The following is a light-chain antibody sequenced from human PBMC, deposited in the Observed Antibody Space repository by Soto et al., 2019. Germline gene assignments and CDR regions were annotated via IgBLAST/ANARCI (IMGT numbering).Light chain of an antibody. CDR3: QQYNNYPRT. Sequence: DIQMTQSPSTLSASIGDRVTITCRASESIRTWLAWYQHKPGKAPKFLIYDASSLESGAPSRFSGSGSGTEFTLTISNLQPDDFATYFCQQYNNYPRTFGQGTKVDIK. V-gene: IGKV1-5*01. J-gene: IGKJ1*01. CDR2: DAS. CDR1: ESIRTW.